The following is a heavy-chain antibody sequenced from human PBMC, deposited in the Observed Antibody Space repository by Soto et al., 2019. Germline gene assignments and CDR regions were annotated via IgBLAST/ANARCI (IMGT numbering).Heavy chain of an antibody. CDR3: ARTLGYCSGGSCSGPYYFDY. V-gene: IGHV2-5*02. CDR1: GFSLSTSGVG. D-gene: IGHD2-15*01. J-gene: IGHJ4*02. CDR2: IYWDDDK. Sequence: QITLKESGPTLVKPTQTLTLTCTFSGFSLSTSGVGVGWIRQPPGKALEWLALIYWDDDKRYSPSLKSRLTITKDTSKNQVVLTMTNMDPVDTATYYCARTLGYCSGGSCSGPYYFDYWGQGTLVTVSS.